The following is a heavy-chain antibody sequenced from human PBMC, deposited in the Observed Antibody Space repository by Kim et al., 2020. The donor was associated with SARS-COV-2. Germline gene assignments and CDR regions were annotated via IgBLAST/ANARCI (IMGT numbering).Heavy chain of an antibody. D-gene: IGHD3-22*01. CDR1: GYTFTSYA. CDR2: INAGNGNT. CDR3: ARENLPHSYYDSSGYFDY. J-gene: IGHJ4*02. V-gene: IGHV1-3*01. Sequence: ASVKVSCKASGYTFTSYAMHWVRQAPGQRLEWMGWINAGNGNTKYSQKFQGRVTITRDTSASTAYMELSSLRSEDTAVYYCARENLPHSYYDSSGYFDYWGQGTLVTVSS.